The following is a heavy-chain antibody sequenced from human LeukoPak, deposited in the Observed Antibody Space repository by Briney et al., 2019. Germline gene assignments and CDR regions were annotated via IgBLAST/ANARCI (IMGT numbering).Heavy chain of an antibody. CDR3: AKSGYNRFDY. CDR1: GFTFSSYE. V-gene: IGHV3-48*03. D-gene: IGHD5-24*01. Sequence: GGSLRLSCAASGFTFSSYEMNWVRQAPGKGLEWVSYISSSGSTIYYADSVKGRFTISRDNSRNTLYLQMNSLRAEDTAVYYCAKSGYNRFDYWGQGTLVTVSS. J-gene: IGHJ4*02. CDR2: ISSSGSTI.